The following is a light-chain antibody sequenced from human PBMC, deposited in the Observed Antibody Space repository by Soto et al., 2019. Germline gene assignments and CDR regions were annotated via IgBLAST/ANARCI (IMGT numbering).Light chain of an antibody. J-gene: IGKJ1*01. Sequence: ELVLTQSPGTLSLSPGERATLSCGASQGVSSNYLSWYQQKSGQAPRLLLYGTSSRATGIPERFSGSGSGTDFTLTISRLEPEDFAVYYCQHYGSSRTFGQGTKVDVK. CDR2: GTS. CDR1: QGVSSNY. V-gene: IGKV3-20*01. CDR3: QHYGSSRT.